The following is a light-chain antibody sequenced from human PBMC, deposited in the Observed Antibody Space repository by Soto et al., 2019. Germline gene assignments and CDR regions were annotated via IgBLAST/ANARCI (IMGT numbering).Light chain of an antibody. CDR3: AAWDDSLSGYV. J-gene: IGLJ1*01. V-gene: IGLV1-47*02. Sequence: QSVLTQPPSASGTPGQRVTISCSGSSSNLGTSYVYWYQQLPGTAPKLLIYTNSQRPSGVPDRFSGSKSGTSASLAISGLRSEDEADYYCAAWDDSLSGYVFGTGTKVTVL. CDR1: SSNLGTSY. CDR2: TNS.